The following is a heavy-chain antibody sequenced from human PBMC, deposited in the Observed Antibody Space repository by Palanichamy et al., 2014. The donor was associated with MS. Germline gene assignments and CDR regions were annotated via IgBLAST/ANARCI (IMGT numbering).Heavy chain of an antibody. CDR3: AKDRAREFFDS. Sequence: DVQLLESGGRLVKPGGSLRLSCAASGFTFATSAMSWVRQAPGKGLQWVSTISSSGGTTFYAASVKGRFSVPRDNSKNTLYLQMNSLRADDTAIYYCAKDRAREFFDSWGQGTLVTVSS. V-gene: IGHV3-23*01. D-gene: IGHD3-10*01. CDR1: GFTFATSA. CDR2: ISSSGGTT. J-gene: IGHJ4*02.